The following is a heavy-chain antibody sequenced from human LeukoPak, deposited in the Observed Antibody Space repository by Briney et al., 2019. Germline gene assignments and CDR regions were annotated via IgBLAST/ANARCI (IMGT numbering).Heavy chain of an antibody. CDR3: ARPPSLRFLEWWSFGF. J-gene: IGHJ4*02. CDR1: GFTFSKYW. Sequence: GGSLRLSCAASGFTFSKYWMLWVRQAPGKGLESVSRINTDGTVTTYADSVKGRFTVSRDNADNTMFLQMNSLRAEDTALYYCARPPSLRFLEWWSFGFWGQGTLVTVSS. CDR2: INTDGTVT. V-gene: IGHV3-74*01. D-gene: IGHD3-3*01.